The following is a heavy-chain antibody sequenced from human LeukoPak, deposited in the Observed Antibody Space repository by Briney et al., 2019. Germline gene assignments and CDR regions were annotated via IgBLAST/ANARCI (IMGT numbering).Heavy chain of an antibody. CDR1: GGSISSYY. V-gene: IGHV4-59*01. CDR3: ARVLKNYYDSSGYCDY. CDR2: IYYSGST. Sequence: PSETLSLTCTVSGGSISSYYWSWVRQPPGKGLGWIGYIYYSGSTNYNPSLKSRVTISVDTSKNQFSLKLSSVTAAGTAVYYCARVLKNYYDSSGYCDYWGQGTLVTVSS. J-gene: IGHJ4*02. D-gene: IGHD3-22*01.